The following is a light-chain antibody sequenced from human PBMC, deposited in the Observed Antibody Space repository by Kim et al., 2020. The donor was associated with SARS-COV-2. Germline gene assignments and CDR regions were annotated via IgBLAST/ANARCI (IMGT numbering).Light chain of an antibody. V-gene: IGKV3-15*01. CDR1: QSVSSN. CDR3: QQYNNGIKGT. J-gene: IGKJ1*01. Sequence: EIVMTQSPATLSVSPGERATLSCRASQSVSSNLAWYQQKPGQAPRLLIYGASTRATGIPARFSGSGSGTEFTLTISSLQSEDFAVYYCQQYNNGIKGTFGQGTKVDIK. CDR2: GAS.